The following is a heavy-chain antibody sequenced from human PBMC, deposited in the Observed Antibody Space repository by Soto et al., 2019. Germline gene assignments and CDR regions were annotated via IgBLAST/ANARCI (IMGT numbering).Heavy chain of an antibody. CDR3: ARAEGGYDFWSGYYKAANYYYYGMDV. Sequence: SETLSLPCHVSGGSISSYYWSWIRQPPGKGLEWIGYIYYSGSTNYNPSLKSRVTISVDTSKNQFSLKLSSVTAADTAVYYCARAEGGYDFWSGYYKAANYYYYGMDVWGQGTTVTVSS. D-gene: IGHD3-3*01. J-gene: IGHJ6*02. CDR2: IYYSGST. V-gene: IGHV4-59*01. CDR1: GGSISSYY.